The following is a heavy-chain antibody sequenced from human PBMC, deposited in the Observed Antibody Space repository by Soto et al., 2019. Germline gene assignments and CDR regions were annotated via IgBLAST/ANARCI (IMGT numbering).Heavy chain of an antibody. CDR3: ATDSSGSGHDAFDI. J-gene: IGHJ3*02. CDR1: GGTFSSYA. Sequence: SVKVSCKASGGTFSSYAISWVRQAPGQGPEWMGGIIPIFGTANYAQKFQGRVTITADESTSTAYMELSSLRSEDTAVYYCATDSSGSGHDAFDIWGQGTMVTVSS. V-gene: IGHV1-69*13. D-gene: IGHD3-22*01. CDR2: IIPIFGTA.